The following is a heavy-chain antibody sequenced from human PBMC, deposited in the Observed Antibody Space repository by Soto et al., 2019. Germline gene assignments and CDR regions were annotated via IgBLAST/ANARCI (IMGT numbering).Heavy chain of an antibody. Sequence: EVQLVESGGGLVQPGGSLRLSCAASGFTFSSYWMHWVRQAPGKGLVWVSRINSDGSSTSYADSVKGRFTISRDNAKKTLYLQMNSLRAEDTAVYYCARARITMVRGLFDYWGQGTLVTVSS. CDR3: ARARITMVRGLFDY. CDR1: GFTFSSYW. CDR2: INSDGSST. J-gene: IGHJ4*02. D-gene: IGHD3-10*01. V-gene: IGHV3-74*01.